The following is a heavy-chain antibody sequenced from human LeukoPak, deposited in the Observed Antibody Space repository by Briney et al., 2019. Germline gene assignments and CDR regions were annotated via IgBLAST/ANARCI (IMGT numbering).Heavy chain of an antibody. V-gene: IGHV4-34*01. J-gene: IGHJ4*02. Sequence: SETLSLTCTVSGGSISGYYWSWIRQPPGKGLEWIGEINHSGSTNYNPSLKSRVTISVDTSKNQFSLKLSSVTAADTAVYYCATGIAVAGTLWYWGQGTLVTVSS. CDR1: GGSISGYY. CDR3: ATGIAVAGTLWY. CDR2: INHSGST. D-gene: IGHD6-19*01.